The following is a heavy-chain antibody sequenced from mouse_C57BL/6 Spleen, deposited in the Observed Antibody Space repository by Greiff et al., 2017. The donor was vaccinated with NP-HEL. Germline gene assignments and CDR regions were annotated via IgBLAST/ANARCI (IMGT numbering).Heavy chain of an antibody. CDR2: IDPSDSYT. J-gene: IGHJ3*01. Sequence: QVQLQQPGAELVRPGTSVKLSCKASGYTFTSYWMHWVKQRPGQGLEWIGVIDPSDSYTNYNQKFKGKATLTVDTSSSTAYMQLSSLTAEDSAVYYGARGYGSSSWFAYWGQGTLVTVSA. V-gene: IGHV1-59*01. CDR3: ARGYGSSSWFAY. CDR1: GYTFTSYW. D-gene: IGHD1-1*01.